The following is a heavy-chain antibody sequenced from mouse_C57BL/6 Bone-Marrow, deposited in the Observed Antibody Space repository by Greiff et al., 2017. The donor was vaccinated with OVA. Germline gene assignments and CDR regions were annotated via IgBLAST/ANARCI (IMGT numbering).Heavy chain of an antibody. J-gene: IGHJ1*03. CDR2: IWGGGST. V-gene: IGHV2-9*01. CDR3: AKHGEGLGRLDWYFDV. Sequence: VKVEESGPGLVAPSQSLSITCTVSGFSLTSYGVDWVRQPPGKGLEWLGVIWGGGSTNYNSALMSRLSISKDNSQSQVFLKRNSLQTDDTAMYDCAKHGEGLGRLDWYFDVWGTGTTVTVSS. CDR1: GFSLTSYG. D-gene: IGHD3-3*01.